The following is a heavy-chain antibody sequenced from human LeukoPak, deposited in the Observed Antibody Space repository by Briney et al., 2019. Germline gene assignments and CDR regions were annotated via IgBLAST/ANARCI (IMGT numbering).Heavy chain of an antibody. CDR1: GFTFSSYG. Sequence: GGSLRLSCAASGFTFSSYGMHWVRQAPGKGLEWVAVISYDGSNKYYADSVKGRFTISRDNSKNTLYLQMNSLRAEDAAVYYCAKLSGIAVAGTLGYWGQGTLVTVSS. D-gene: IGHD6-19*01. CDR2: ISYDGSNK. J-gene: IGHJ4*02. CDR3: AKLSGIAVAGTLGY. V-gene: IGHV3-30*18.